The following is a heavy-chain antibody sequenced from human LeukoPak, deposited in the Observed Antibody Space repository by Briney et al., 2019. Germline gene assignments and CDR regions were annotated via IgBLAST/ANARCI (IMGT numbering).Heavy chain of an antibody. CDR1: GFTFSSYG. V-gene: IGHV3-33*06. D-gene: IGHD2-21*02. CDR2: VWYDGSNK. CDR3: AKGEGRAVVTVISSP. Sequence: GRSLRLSCAASGFTFSSYGMHWVRQAPGKGLEWVAVVWYDGSNKYYADSVKGRFTISRDNSKNTLYLQMNSLRAEDTAIYYCAKGEGRAVVTVISSPWGQGSLVTVSS. J-gene: IGHJ5*02.